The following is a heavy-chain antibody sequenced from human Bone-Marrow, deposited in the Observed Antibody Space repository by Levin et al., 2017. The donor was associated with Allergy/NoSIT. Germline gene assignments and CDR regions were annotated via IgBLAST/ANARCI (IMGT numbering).Heavy chain of an antibody. CDR1: GGTFSSYA. D-gene: IGHD3-22*01. Sequence: SVKVSCKASGGTFSSYAISWVRQAPGQGLEWMGGIIPIFGTANYAQKFQGRVTITADESTSTAYMELSSLRSEDTAVYYCARDGVPFYYDSSGYYFDYWGQGTLVTVSS. J-gene: IGHJ4*02. V-gene: IGHV1-69*13. CDR3: ARDGVPFYYDSSGYYFDY. CDR2: IIPIFGTA.